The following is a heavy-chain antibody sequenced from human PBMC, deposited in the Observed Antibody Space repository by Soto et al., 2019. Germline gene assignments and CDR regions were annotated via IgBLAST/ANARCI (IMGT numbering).Heavy chain of an antibody. J-gene: IGHJ5*02. CDR1: GGSISSYY. CDR2: IYYSGST. D-gene: IGHD6-13*01. Sequence: SETLSLTCTVSGGSISSYYWSWIRQPPGKGLEWIGYIYYSGSTNYNPSLKSRVTISVDTSKNQFSLKLSSVTAADTAVYYCARGDSSSWESWFDPWGQGTLVTVS. CDR3: ARGDSSSWESWFDP. V-gene: IGHV4-59*08.